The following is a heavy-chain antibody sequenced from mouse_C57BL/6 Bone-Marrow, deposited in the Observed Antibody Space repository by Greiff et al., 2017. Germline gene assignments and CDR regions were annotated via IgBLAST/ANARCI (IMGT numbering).Heavy chain of an antibody. Sequence: EVKLVESGGDLVKPGGSLKLSCAASGFTFSSYGMSWVRQTPDKRLEWVATISSGGSYTYYPDSVQGRFTISRDNAKNTLYLQMSSLKSEDTAMYYCARFITTVVAQRYFDVWGTGTTVTVSS. CDR2: ISSGGSYT. V-gene: IGHV5-6*02. J-gene: IGHJ1*03. D-gene: IGHD1-1*01. CDR1: GFTFSSYG. CDR3: ARFITTVVAQRYFDV.